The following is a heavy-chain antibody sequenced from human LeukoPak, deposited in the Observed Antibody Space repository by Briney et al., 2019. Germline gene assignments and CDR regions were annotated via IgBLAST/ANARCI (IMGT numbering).Heavy chain of an antibody. J-gene: IGHJ4*02. D-gene: IGHD6-13*01. V-gene: IGHV1-18*04. Sequence: GASVKVSCKASGYTFTGYYMHWVRQAPGQGLEWMGWISAYNENTNYAQKLQGRVTMTTDTSTSTAYMELRSLRSDDTAVYYCAREAAGGVYFEYWGQGTLVTVSS. CDR1: GYTFTGYY. CDR2: ISAYNENT. CDR3: AREAAGGVYFEY.